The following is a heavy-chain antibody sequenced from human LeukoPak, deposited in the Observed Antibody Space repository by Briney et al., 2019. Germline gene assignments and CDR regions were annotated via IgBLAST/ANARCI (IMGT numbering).Heavy chain of an antibody. Sequence: ASVKVSCKVSGYTFTDYYMHWVQQAPGKGLEWMGLVDPEDGETIYAEKFQGRVTITADTSTDTAYMELSSLRSEDTAVYYYATGTDDYGDSAGDYWGQGTLVTVSS. CDR1: GYTFTDYY. J-gene: IGHJ4*02. D-gene: IGHD4-17*01. CDR3: ATGTDDYGDSAGDY. CDR2: VDPEDGET. V-gene: IGHV1-69-2*01.